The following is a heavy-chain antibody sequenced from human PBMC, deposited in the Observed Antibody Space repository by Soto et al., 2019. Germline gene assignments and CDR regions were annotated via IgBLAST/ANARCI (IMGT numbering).Heavy chain of an antibody. CDR3: ARHRVAIIRGVVSPYYYYGLEV. CDR2: IYPGDSNV. Sequence: EVQLVQSGAEVKKPGESLKISCKASEFSFPNYWIGWVRQVPGKGLEWMGMIYPGDSNVKYSPSFEGQVTISADNSISTAYLKWSSLKASDTAMYYCARHRVAIIRGVVSPYYYYGLEVWGQGTTVTVSS. D-gene: IGHD3-10*01. CDR1: EFSFPNYW. J-gene: IGHJ6*02. V-gene: IGHV5-51*01.